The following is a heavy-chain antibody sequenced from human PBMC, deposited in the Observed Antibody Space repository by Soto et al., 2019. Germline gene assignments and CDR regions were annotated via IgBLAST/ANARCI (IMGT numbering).Heavy chain of an antibody. V-gene: IGHV1-45*02. CDR3: AVKLGGTDIWFDP. J-gene: IGHJ5*02. CDR2: ITPFNGNT. Sequence: VASVKVSCKASGYTFTYRYLHWVRQAPGQALEWMGWITPFNGNTNYAQKFQDRVTITRDRSMSTAYMELSSLRSEDTAMYYCAVKLGGTDIWFDPWGPGTIVTV. D-gene: IGHD1-1*01. CDR1: GYTFTYRY.